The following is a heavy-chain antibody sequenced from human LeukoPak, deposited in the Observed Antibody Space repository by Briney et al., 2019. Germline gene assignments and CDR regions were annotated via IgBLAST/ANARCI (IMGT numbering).Heavy chain of an antibody. V-gene: IGHV3-66*02. J-gene: IGHJ4*02. CDR3: ARDNKGYYPTAFDY. CDR2: IYSGGST. D-gene: IGHD3-22*01. Sequence: PGGSLRLSCAASGFTVSSNYISWVRQAPGKGLEWVSVIYSGGSTYYADSVKGRFTISRDNSKNTLYLQMNSLRAEGTAVYYCARDNKGYYPTAFDYWGQGTLVTVSS. CDR1: GFTVSSNY.